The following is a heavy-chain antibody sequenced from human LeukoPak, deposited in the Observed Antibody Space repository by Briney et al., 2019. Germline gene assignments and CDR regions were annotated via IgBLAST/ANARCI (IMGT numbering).Heavy chain of an antibody. J-gene: IGHJ4*02. V-gene: IGHV1-8*01. Sequence: ASVKVSCQASGYTFTSYDINSVRQATGQGLEWMGWMNPNSGNTGYAQKFQGRVTMTRNTSISTAYMELSSLRSEDTAVYYCARSGYALKRAYYFDYWGQGTLVTVSS. CDR1: GYTFTSYD. CDR3: ARSGYALKRAYYFDY. D-gene: IGHD5-12*01. CDR2: MNPNSGNT.